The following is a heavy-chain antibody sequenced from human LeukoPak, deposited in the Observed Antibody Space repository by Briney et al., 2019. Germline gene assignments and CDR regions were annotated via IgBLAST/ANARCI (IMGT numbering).Heavy chain of an antibody. V-gene: IGHV3-48*03. CDR2: ISSSGSTI. Sequence: GGSLRLSCAASGFTFSRYEMNWVRQAPGKGLEWVSYISSSGSTIYYADSVQGRFNISRDNSKNSLYLQMDSLRADDTAVYYCARDPRHSYGLNGMDVGGQGTTVTVSS. CDR3: ARDPRHSYGLNGMDV. J-gene: IGHJ6*02. CDR1: GFTFSRYE. D-gene: IGHD5-18*01.